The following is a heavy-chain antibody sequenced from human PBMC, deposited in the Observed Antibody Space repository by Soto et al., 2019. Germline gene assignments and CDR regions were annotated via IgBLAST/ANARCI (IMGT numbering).Heavy chain of an antibody. V-gene: IGHV1-18*01. CDR3: ARDTKWFGSSSWFDY. CDR1: GYTFTSYG. Sequence: GASVKVSCKASGYTFTSYGISWVRQAPGQGLEWMGWISAYNGNTNYAQKLQGRVTMTTDTSTSTAYMELRSLRSDDTAVYYCARDTKWFGSSSWFDYWGQGTLVTVSS. D-gene: IGHD6-13*01. J-gene: IGHJ4*02. CDR2: ISAYNGNT.